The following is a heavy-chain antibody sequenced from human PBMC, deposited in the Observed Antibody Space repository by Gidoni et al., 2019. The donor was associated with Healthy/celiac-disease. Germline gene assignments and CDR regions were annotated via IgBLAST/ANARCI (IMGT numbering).Heavy chain of an antibody. J-gene: IGHJ1*01. Sequence: QVQMVQSGAEVKTPGASVKVSRKASGYTTTSYYITWVRQATGQGLEWMGWMNHNSSNTGYAQKFQGRVTMTRNTSISTAYMELSSLRSEDTAVYYCARGRAKQQLVMSVYFQHWGQGTLVTVSS. CDR3: ARGRAKQQLVMSVYFQH. V-gene: IGHV1-8*02. CDR2: MNHNSSNT. D-gene: IGHD6-13*01. CDR1: GYTTTSYY.